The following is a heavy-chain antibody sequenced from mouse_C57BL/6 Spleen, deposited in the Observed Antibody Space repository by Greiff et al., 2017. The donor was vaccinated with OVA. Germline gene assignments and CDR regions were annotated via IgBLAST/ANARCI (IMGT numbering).Heavy chain of an antibody. Sequence: EVQLVESGGGLVKPGGSLKLSCAASGFTFSDYGMHWVRQAPEKGLEWVAYISSGSSTIYYADTVKGRFTISRDNAKNTLFLQMTSLRSEDTAMYYCAKGHNWYFDVWGTGTTVTVSS. CDR1: GFTFSDYG. V-gene: IGHV5-17*01. J-gene: IGHJ1*03. CDR3: AKGHNWYFDV. D-gene: IGHD3-3*01. CDR2: ISSGSSTI.